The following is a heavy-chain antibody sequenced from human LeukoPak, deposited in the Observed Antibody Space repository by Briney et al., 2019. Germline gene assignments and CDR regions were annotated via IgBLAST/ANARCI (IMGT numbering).Heavy chain of an antibody. Sequence: PSETLSLTRAVYGGSFSGYYWSWIRQPPGKGLEWIGEINHSGSTNYNPSLKSRVTISVDTSKNQFSLKLSSVTAADTAVYYCARVPPGSLAFDIWGQGTMVTVSS. V-gene: IGHV4-34*01. CDR1: GGSFSGYY. J-gene: IGHJ3*02. CDR2: INHSGST. D-gene: IGHD3-10*01. CDR3: ARVPPGSLAFDI.